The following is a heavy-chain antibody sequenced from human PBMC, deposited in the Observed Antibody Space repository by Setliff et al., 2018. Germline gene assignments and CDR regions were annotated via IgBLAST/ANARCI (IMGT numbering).Heavy chain of an antibody. Sequence: SETLSLTCTVSGDSISDASICAWIRQPPGKGLEFIGYVYYSGAASYDPSFKSRVTMSVDTSKTQFSLKLNSLTAVDTAVYYCARGGTYRYFDYWGQRALVTVSS. CDR1: GDSISDAS. CDR2: VYYSGAA. J-gene: IGHJ4*02. CDR3: ARGGTYRYFDY. V-gene: IGHV4-59*01.